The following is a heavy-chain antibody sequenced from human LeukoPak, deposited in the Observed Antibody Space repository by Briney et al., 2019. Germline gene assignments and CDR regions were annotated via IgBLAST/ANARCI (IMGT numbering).Heavy chain of an antibody. CDR1: GFTFSSYA. CDR2: ISGSGGST. CDR3: AKTSLWDGSGHYYYMDV. J-gene: IGHJ6*03. V-gene: IGHV3-23*01. D-gene: IGHD2-15*01. Sequence: PGGSLRLSCAASGFTFSSYAMSWVRQTPGKGLEWVSAISGSGGSTYYADSVKGRFTISRDNSKNTLYLQMNSLRAEDTAVYYCAKTSLWDGSGHYYYMDVWGKGTTVTISS.